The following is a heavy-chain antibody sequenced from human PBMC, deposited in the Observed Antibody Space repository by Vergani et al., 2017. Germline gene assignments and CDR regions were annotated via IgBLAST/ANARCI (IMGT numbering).Heavy chain of an antibody. V-gene: IGHV3-21*01. CDR2: LNKNNYYI. D-gene: IGHD3-10*01. Sequence: EVQLVESGGGLVNPGGCLTLSCVASGFSLSTYTFNWVRQAPGGGLEWVSSLNKNNYYIYYADSVKGRFTISRDNAKNSLFLQMSSLKVEDTAVYYCARVGRGTARDYWGQGTLVTVSS. CDR3: ARVGRGTARDY. J-gene: IGHJ4*02. CDR1: GFSLSTYT.